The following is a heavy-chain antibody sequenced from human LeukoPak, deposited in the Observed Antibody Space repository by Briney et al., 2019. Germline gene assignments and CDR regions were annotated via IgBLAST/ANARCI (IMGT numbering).Heavy chain of an antibody. J-gene: IGHJ4*02. V-gene: IGHV3-66*01. CDR1: GFTVSSNY. CDR2: IYSGGST. Sequence: GGSLRLSCAASGFTVSSNYMSWVRQAPVKGLEWVSVIYSGGSTYYADSVKGRFTISRDNSKNTLYLQMNSLRAEDTAVYYCARDRSSSSFYFDYWGQGTLVTVSS. D-gene: IGHD6-6*01. CDR3: ARDRSSSSFYFDY.